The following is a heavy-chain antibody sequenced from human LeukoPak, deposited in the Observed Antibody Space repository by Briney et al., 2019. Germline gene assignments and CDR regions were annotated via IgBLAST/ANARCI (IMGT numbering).Heavy chain of an antibody. CDR1: GGSISSSSYY. D-gene: IGHD2-2*02. J-gene: IGHJ5*02. CDR2: IYYSGST. Sequence: SETLSLTCTVSGGSISSSSYYWSWIRQPPGKGLEWIGSIYYSGSTYYNPSLKSRVTISVDTSKNQFSLKLSSVTAADTAVYYCARHLAVPAAIPEGWFDPWGQGTLVTVSS. V-gene: IGHV4-39*01. CDR3: ARHLAVPAAIPEGWFDP.